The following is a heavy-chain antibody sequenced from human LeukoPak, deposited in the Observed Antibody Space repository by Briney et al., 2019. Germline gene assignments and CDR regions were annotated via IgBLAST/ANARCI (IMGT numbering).Heavy chain of an antibody. D-gene: IGHD6-19*01. CDR1: GFIFNNYA. CDR2: IWYDGSNK. J-gene: IGHJ4*02. V-gene: IGHV3-33*01. Sequence: GGSLRLSCAASGFIFNNYAMSWVRQAPGKGLEWVAVIWYDGSNKYYADSVKGRFTISRDNSKNTLFLQMNSLRAEDTAVYYCARVPYSSARYLDYWGQGTLVTVSS. CDR3: ARVPYSSARYLDY.